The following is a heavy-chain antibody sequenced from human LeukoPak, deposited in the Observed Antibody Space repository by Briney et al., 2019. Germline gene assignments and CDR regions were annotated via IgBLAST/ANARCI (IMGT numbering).Heavy chain of an antibody. CDR2: ISGNGDNT. CDR1: GFTFSTYA. V-gene: IGHV3-23*01. Sequence: GGSLRLSCAASGFTFSTYAISWVRQAPGKGLEWVSGISGNGDNTYYADSVKGRFTIYRDNSKSRLSLQMNSLRAEDTAVYYCAKTLSSGWSGKYYFDCWGQGTLVSVSS. J-gene: IGHJ4*02. D-gene: IGHD6-19*01. CDR3: AKTLSSGWSGKYYFDC.